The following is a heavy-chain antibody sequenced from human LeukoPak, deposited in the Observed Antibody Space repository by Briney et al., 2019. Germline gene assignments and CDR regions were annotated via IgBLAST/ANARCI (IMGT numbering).Heavy chain of an antibody. Sequence: GGSLRLSCVASGFDFSAYAMSWVRQAPGKGLGWVSAISGGGETAYYADSVKGRFTISKDNSKNTLYLQMNSLRAEDTAVYYCPRKYDASGYFDYWGRGALVTVSS. D-gene: IGHD3-22*01. CDR3: PRKYDASGYFDY. J-gene: IGHJ4*02. CDR1: GFDFSAYA. CDR2: ISGGGETA. V-gene: IGHV3-23*01.